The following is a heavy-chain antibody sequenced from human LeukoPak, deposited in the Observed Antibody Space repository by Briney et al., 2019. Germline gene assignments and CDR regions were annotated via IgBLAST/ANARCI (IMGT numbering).Heavy chain of an antibody. CDR2: IYYSGIT. CDR3: ARESWDTMVRGAVFDY. Sequence: PSGALSLTCTVSGGSIGSYYWTWIRQPPGKGLEWIGYIYYSGITNYTPSLKSRVTISVDTSKNQFSLKMSSVTAADTAVYYCARESWDTMVRGAVFDYWGLGTLVAVSS. CDR1: GGSIGSYY. J-gene: IGHJ4*02. D-gene: IGHD3-10*01. V-gene: IGHV4-59*01.